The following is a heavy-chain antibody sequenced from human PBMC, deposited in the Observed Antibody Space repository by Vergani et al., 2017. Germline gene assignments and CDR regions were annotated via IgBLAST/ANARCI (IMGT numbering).Heavy chain of an antibody. J-gene: IGHJ6*03. CDR2: ISYDGSNK. V-gene: IGHV3-30-3*01. Sequence: QVQLVESGGGVVQPGRSLRLSCAASGFTFSSYAMHWVRQAPGKGLEGVAVISYDGSNKYYADSVKGRFTISRDNSKNTLYLQMNSLRAEDTAVYYCARRVRASGPLYYYYYMDVWGKGTTVTVSS. D-gene: IGHD3-10*01. CDR3: ARRVRASGPLYYYYYMDV. CDR1: GFTFSSYA.